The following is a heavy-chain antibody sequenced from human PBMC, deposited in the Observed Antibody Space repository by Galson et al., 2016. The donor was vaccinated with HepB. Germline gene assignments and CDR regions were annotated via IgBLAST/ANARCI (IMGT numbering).Heavy chain of an antibody. D-gene: IGHD3-10*01. CDR2: GNA. Sequence: GNAYYSPSLKSRVTMSVDRPKNHFSLHLASVTAADTAVYYCARGPRLLRAYGDLISYFDYWGQGILVVVSS. CDR3: ARGPRLLRAYGDLISYFDY. V-gene: IGHV4-30-2*01. J-gene: IGHJ4*02.